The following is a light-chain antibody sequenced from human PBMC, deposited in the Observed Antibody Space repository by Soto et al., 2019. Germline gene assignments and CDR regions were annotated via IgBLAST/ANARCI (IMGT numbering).Light chain of an antibody. Sequence: EIVLTHSPGTVSLSPGEGATLSVRASQSVSSSYLAWFQQKPGQAARLLIYGAYSRATGIPDRFSGSGSGTDFTITISRLEPEDFAVYYCQPYGSSPLTVGGGTKVEIK. V-gene: IGKV3-20*01. J-gene: IGKJ4*01. CDR3: QPYGSSPLT. CDR1: QSVSSSY. CDR2: GAY.